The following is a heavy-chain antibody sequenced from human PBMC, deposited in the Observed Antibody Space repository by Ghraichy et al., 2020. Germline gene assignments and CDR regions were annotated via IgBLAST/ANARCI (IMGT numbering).Heavy chain of an antibody. D-gene: IGHD6-13*01. CDR3: ARDRDSSSWIPYYYYGMDV. V-gene: IGHV3-7*01. J-gene: IGHJ6*02. Sequence: GGSLRLSCAASGFTFSSYWMSWVRQAPGKGLEWVANIKQDGSEKYYVDSVKGRFTISRDNAKNSLYLQMNSLRAEDTAVYYCARDRDSSSWIPYYYYGMDVWGQGTTVTVSS. CDR1: GFTFSSYW. CDR2: IKQDGSEK.